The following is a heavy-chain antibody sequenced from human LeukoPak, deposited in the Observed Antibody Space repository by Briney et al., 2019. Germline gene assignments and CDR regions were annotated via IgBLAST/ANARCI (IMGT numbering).Heavy chain of an antibody. Sequence: ASVKVSCKASGYIFTSYDINWVRQATGQGLEWMGWMNPNSGNTGYAQKFQGRVTITRNTSISTAYMELSSLRSEDTAVYYCARGQRGYSYGYLIDYWGQGTLVTVSS. V-gene: IGHV1-8*03. J-gene: IGHJ4*02. D-gene: IGHD5-18*01. CDR2: MNPNSGNT. CDR3: ARGQRGYSYGYLIDY. CDR1: GYIFTSYD.